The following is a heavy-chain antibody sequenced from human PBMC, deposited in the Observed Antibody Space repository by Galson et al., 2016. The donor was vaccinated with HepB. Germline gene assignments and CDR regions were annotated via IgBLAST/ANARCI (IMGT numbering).Heavy chain of an antibody. Sequence: SLRLSCAASGFSFSTYAMSWVRQAPGKGLEWVSGISGSGGHTYYADSVKGRLTISRDNAKNTLYLQMHSLGVEDTAVYYWAKGALYCSRTTCYPIDYWGQGTLVTVSS. J-gene: IGHJ4*02. CDR1: GFSFSTYA. D-gene: IGHD2-2*01. V-gene: IGHV3-23*01. CDR3: AKGALYCSRTTCYPIDY. CDR2: ISGSGGHT.